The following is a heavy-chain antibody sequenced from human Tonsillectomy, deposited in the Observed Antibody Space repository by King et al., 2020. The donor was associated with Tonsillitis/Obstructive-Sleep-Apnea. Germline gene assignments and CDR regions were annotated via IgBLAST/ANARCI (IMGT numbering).Heavy chain of an antibody. Sequence: VQLVESGGGLVKPGGSLRLSCAASGFSFSAYAMTWVRRAPGKGLEWGSSISGDGGYIYYADSVRCRFTISRDNAKNSLYLQMDSLRAEDTAVYYCARPSYGSGVYYYFYMDVWGKGTTVAVS. CDR1: GFSFSAYA. CDR2: ISGDGGYI. D-gene: IGHD3-10*01. J-gene: IGHJ6*03. CDR3: ARPSYGSGVYYYFYMDV. V-gene: IGHV3-21*01.